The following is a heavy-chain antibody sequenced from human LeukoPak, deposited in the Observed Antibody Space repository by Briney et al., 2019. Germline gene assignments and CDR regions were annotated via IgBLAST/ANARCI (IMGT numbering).Heavy chain of an antibody. Sequence: ASVKVSCKASGYTFSDFGITWARQAPGQGVEWMGWIGAYNDNTNYPQKFQGRVTPTTDTSTSTAYMELRSLTSDDTALYYCARAGAAVTMFFDFWGQGTLVTVSS. CDR2: IGAYNDNT. J-gene: IGHJ4*02. CDR1: GYTFSDFG. V-gene: IGHV1-18*01. CDR3: ARAGAAVTMFFDF. D-gene: IGHD4-17*01.